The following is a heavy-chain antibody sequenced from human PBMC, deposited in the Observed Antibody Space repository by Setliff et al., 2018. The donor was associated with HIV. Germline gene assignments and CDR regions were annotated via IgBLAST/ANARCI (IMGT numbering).Heavy chain of an antibody. CDR3: ARDPPGYGDSNDY. CDR1: GGSVGSGSYY. V-gene: IGHV4-61*01. J-gene: IGHJ4*02. D-gene: IGHD4-17*01. CDR2: ICYSGST. Sequence: SETLSLTCTVSGGSVGSGSYYWSWIRQSPGKGLEWIGYICYSGSTTYNPTLKSRVTMSIDTSKNQFSLKVRSVSAADTAVYYCARDPPGYGDSNDYWGQGMLVTVSS.